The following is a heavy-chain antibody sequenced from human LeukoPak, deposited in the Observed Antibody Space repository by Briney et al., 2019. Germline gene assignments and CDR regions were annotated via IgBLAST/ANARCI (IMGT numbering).Heavy chain of an antibody. CDR2: ISGSGGST. CDR3: AKDPRPNSSGWYGGPFDY. J-gene: IGHJ4*02. V-gene: IGHV3-23*01. Sequence: GGSLRLSCAASGFTFSSYAMSWVRQAPGKGLEWVSAISGSGGSTYYADSVKGRFTISRDNSKSTLYLQMSSLRAEDTAVYYCAKDPRPNSSGWYGGPFDYWGQGTLVTVSS. D-gene: IGHD6-19*01. CDR1: GFTFSSYA.